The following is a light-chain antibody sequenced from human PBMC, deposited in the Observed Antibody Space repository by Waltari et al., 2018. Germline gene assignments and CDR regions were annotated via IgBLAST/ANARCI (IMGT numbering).Light chain of an antibody. CDR1: QSVSSY. V-gene: IGKV3-11*01. CDR2: DAS. J-gene: IGKJ2*01. CDR3: QQRSNWPRT. Sequence: EIVLTQPPATLPLSPGERATLSCRASQSVSSYLAWYQQKPGQAPRLLIYDASNRATGIPARFSGSGSGTDFTLTISSLEPEDFAVYYCQQRSNWPRTFGQGTKLEIK.